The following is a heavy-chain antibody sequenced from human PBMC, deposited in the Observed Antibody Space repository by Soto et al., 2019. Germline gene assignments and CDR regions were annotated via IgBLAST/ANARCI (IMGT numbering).Heavy chain of an antibody. CDR3: ATSYGNAWYTF. CDR1: GGSFSGYY. D-gene: IGHD6-13*01. J-gene: IGHJ4*02. Sequence: SETLSLTCAVYGGSFSGYYWSWIRQPPGKGLEWIGEINHSGSTNYNPSLKSRVTISVDTSKNQFTLQLTSVTVADTAVYYCATSYGNAWYTFWGQGTQVTVSS. CDR2: INHSGST. V-gene: IGHV4-34*01.